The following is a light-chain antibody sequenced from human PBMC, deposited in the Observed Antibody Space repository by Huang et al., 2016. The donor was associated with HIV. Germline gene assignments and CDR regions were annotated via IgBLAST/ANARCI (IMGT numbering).Light chain of an antibody. CDR1: QSISPY. CDR3: QHYSSFPWT. Sequence: DIQMTQSPSTLSASVGDRVTITCRASQSISPYLAWYQQKPGKAPELLIYDVSTLESGLPSTFSGSGSGTEFTLTITSLQPDNFATYYCQHYSSFPWTFGQGTRVEL. V-gene: IGKV1-5*01. CDR2: DVS. J-gene: IGKJ1*01.